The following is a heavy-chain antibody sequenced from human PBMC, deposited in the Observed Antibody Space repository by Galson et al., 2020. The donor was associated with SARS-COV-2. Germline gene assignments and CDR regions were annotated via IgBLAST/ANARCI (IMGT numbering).Heavy chain of an antibody. J-gene: IGHJ3*02. Sequence: GSLKISCAASGFTFSSYAMSWVRQAPGKGLEWVSGLSGSGDSTNYADSVKGRFTISRDNSKNTLYLQMNSLRADDTAVYYCAGYFDWLNDAFDIWGQGTMVTVSS. CDR3: AGYFDWLNDAFDI. V-gene: IGHV3-23*01. CDR2: LSGSGDST. D-gene: IGHD3-9*01. CDR1: GFTFSSYA.